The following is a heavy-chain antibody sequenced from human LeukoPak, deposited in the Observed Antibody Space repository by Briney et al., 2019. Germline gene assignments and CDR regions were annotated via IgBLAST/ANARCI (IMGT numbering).Heavy chain of an antibody. V-gene: IGHV4-61*02. J-gene: IGHJ4*02. Sequence: SQTPSLTCTVSGGSISSGSYYWSWIRQPAGKGLEWIGRIYTSGSTNYNPSLKSRVTISVDTSKNQFSLKLSSVTAADTAVYYCARDLSLDYWGQGTLVTVSS. D-gene: IGHD2/OR15-2a*01. CDR3: ARDLSLDY. CDR2: IYTSGST. CDR1: GGSISSGSYY.